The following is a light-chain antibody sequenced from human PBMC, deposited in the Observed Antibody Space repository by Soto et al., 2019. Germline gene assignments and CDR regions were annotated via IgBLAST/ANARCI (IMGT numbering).Light chain of an antibody. J-gene: IGLJ3*02. V-gene: IGLV2-14*03. Sequence: QSVLTQPASVSGSPGQSITISCTGTSSDVGGYNYVCWYQHHPGKAPKLMIYDVTNRPSGVSNRFSGSKSGNTASLTISGLQAEDEADYYCTSYTTSSPYLVFGGGTKLTVL. CDR2: DVT. CDR3: TSYTTSSPYLV. CDR1: SSDVGGYNY.